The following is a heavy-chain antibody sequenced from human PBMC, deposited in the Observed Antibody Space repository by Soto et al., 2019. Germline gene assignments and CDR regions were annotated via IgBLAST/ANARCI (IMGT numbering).Heavy chain of an antibody. V-gene: IGHV1-18*01. J-gene: IGHJ6*02. Sequence: GASVKVSCKASGYTFTSYGISWVRQAPGQGLEWMGWISAYNGNTNYAQKLQGRVTMTTDTSTSTAYMELRSLRSDDTAVYYCARDPFLYYYGSGSYYLPNYYYYGMDVWGQGTTVTVS. CDR1: GYTFTSYG. CDR2: ISAYNGNT. D-gene: IGHD3-10*01. CDR3: ARDPFLYYYGSGSYYLPNYYYYGMDV.